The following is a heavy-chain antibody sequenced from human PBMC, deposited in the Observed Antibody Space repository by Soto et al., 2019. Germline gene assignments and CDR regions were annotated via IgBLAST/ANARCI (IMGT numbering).Heavy chain of an antibody. V-gene: IGHV3-7*01. CDR3: ARGCGSSGCPYYFDC. J-gene: IGHJ4*02. CDR1: GFTFSSYG. Sequence: GGSLRLSCAASGFTFSSYGMHWVRQAPGKGLEWVATVRQDGSEIHYVDSVKGRFTISRDNAKNSLSLQMNSLRAEDTAVYYCARGCGSSGCPYYFDCWGQGTLVTVSS. D-gene: IGHD2-2*01. CDR2: VRQDGSEI.